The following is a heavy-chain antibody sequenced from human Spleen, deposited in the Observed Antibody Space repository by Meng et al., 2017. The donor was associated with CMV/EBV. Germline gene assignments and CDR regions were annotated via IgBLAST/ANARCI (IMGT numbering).Heavy chain of an antibody. Sequence: ASVKVSCKASGYTFINYGIHWVRQAPGQGLEWMGWISAYNGNTNYAQNFQDRVTMTTDTSTSTVYMDLRSLTSDDTALYYCARGENLGIEVVPAAPLDHWGQGTLVTVSS. CDR2: ISAYNGNT. CDR1: GYTFINYG. V-gene: IGHV1-18*01. J-gene: IGHJ4*02. CDR3: ARGENLGIEVVPAAPLDH. D-gene: IGHD2-2*01.